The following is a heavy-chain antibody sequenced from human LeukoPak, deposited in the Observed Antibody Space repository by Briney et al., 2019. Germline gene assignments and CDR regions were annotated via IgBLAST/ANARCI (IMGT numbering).Heavy chain of an antibody. CDR2: IYYSGCT. Sequence: SETLSLTCTVSGGSISSYYWSWIRQPPGKGLEWIGYIYYSGCTNYNPSLKSRVTISVDTSKNQFSLKLSSVTAADTAVYYCARRASSSWYNWFDPWGQGTLVTVSS. D-gene: IGHD6-13*01. CDR3: ARRASSSWYNWFDP. J-gene: IGHJ5*02. CDR1: GGSISSYY. V-gene: IGHV4-59*08.